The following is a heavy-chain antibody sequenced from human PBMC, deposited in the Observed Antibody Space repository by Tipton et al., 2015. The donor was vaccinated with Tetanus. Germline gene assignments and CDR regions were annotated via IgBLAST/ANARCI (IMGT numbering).Heavy chain of an antibody. D-gene: IGHD2/OR15-2a*01. CDR2: ISYSGST. CDR1: GGSLRSGNYQ. J-gene: IGHJ4*02. Sequence: TLSLTCTVSGGSLRSGNYQWNWIRQPPGKGLEWLAYISYSGSTNSNYSLKSRITISQDTSKNQFSLKLTSVTAADTAVYYCARGTFHAFDFWGQGVQVTVSS. CDR3: ARGTFHAFDF. V-gene: IGHV4-61*01.